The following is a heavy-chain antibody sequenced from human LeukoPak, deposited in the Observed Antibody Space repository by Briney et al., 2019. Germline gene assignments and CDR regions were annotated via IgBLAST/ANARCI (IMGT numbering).Heavy chain of an antibody. D-gene: IGHD2-15*01. CDR2: ISYDGSNE. CDR3: ARDRGWVVAASRGMDV. CDR1: AFTFSSFG. Sequence: GGSLSLSCAASAFTFSSFGMHWLRQAPGKGLEWVAAISYDGSNEHHADSVKGRFTISRDSSKTTLYLQMNSLRAEDTAMYYCARDRGWVVAASRGMDVWGQGTTVTVS. V-gene: IGHV3-30*03. J-gene: IGHJ6*02.